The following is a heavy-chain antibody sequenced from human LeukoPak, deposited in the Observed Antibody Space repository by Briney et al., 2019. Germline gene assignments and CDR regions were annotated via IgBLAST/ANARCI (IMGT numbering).Heavy chain of an antibody. CDR2: IIPIFGTA. J-gene: IGHJ4*02. D-gene: IGHD1-26*01. CDR1: GGTFSSYA. V-gene: IGHV1-69*13. Sequence: SVKVSCKASGGTFSSYAISWLRQAPGQGLEWMGGIIPIFGTANYAQKFQGRVTITADESTSTAYMELSSLRSEDTAVYYCAERGSYGYYFDYWGQGTLVTVSS. CDR3: AERGSYGYYFDY.